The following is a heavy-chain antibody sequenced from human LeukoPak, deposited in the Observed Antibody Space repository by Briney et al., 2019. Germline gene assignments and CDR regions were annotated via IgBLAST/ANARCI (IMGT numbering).Heavy chain of an antibody. CDR1: GYSFTSYW. D-gene: IGHD4-23*01. V-gene: IGHV5-51*01. Sequence: GESLKISCKGSGYSFTSYWIGWVRQLPGKGLEWMGIIYPGDSDTRYSPSFQGQVTISADESISTAYLQWSSLKASDTSMYYCARQEERIGGNCVRRYFDYWGQGTLVTVSS. J-gene: IGHJ4*02. CDR2: IYPGDSDT. CDR3: ARQEERIGGNCVRRYFDY.